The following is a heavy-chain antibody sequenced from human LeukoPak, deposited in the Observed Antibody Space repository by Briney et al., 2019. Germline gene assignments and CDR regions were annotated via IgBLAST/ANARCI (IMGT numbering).Heavy chain of an antibody. CDR3: ARAGYYGSGSYIYYYGMDV. J-gene: IGHJ6*02. Sequence: PGGSLRLSCAASGFTFSSYSMNWVGQAPGKGLEWVSSISSSSSYIYYADSVKGRFTISRDNAKNSLYLQMNSLRAEDTAVYYCARAGYYGSGSYIYYYGMDVWGQGTTVTVSS. CDR1: GFTFSSYS. D-gene: IGHD3-10*01. CDR2: ISSSSSYI. V-gene: IGHV3-21*01.